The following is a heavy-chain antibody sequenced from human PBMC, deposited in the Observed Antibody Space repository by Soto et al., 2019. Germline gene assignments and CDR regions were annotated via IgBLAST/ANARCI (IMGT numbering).Heavy chain of an antibody. CDR2: IHYSGST. J-gene: IGHJ5*02. CDR3: ARSNDP. V-gene: IGHV4-59*12. CDR1: GYSISSYY. Sequence: SETLSLTCTVSGYSISSYYWSWIRQPPGKGLEWIGYIHYSGSTNYNPSLKSRVTISVDTSKNQFSLRLSSVTAADTAVYYCARSNDPWGQGTLVTVSS.